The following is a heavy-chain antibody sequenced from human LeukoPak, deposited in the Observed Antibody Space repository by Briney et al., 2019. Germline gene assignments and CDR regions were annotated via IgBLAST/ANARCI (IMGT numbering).Heavy chain of an antibody. CDR3: ARISRSRGAFDI. Sequence: GGSLRLSCAASGFIFNTYGMSWVRQAPGKGLEWLSALSGSGDKTYYADSVRGRFTISRDNSKNTLYLQMNSLRAEDTAVYYCARISRSRGAFDIWGQGTMVTVSS. V-gene: IGHV3-23*01. CDR2: LSGSGDKT. CDR1: GFIFNTYG. D-gene: IGHD3-10*01. J-gene: IGHJ3*02.